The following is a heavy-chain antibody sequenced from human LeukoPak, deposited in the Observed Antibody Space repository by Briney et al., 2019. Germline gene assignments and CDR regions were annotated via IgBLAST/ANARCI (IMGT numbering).Heavy chain of an antibody. D-gene: IGHD3-9*01. J-gene: IGHJ4*02. V-gene: IGHV3-74*03. Sequence: GGSLRLFCAASGFTFSTYCMHWVRQAPGKGLVWVARIRPEGTTTAYADSVKGRFTISRDNAKNTLFLQMNSLSAEDTAVYYCARDLDWILFDYWGQGTLVTVSS. CDR1: GFTFSTYC. CDR3: ARDLDWILFDY. CDR2: IRPEGTTT.